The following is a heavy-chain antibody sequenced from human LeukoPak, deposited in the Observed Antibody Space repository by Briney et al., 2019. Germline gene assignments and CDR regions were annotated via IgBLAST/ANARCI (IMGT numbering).Heavy chain of an antibody. D-gene: IGHD3-10*01. CDR2: INHSGST. Sequence: SETLSLTCAVYGGSFSGYYWSWIRQPPGKGLEWIGEINHSGSTNYNPSLKSRVTISVDTSKNQFSLKLSSVTAADTAVYYCARHAGNGSGSLYYMDVWGKGTTVTISS. V-gene: IGHV4-34*01. CDR3: ARHAGNGSGSLYYMDV. J-gene: IGHJ6*03. CDR1: GGSFSGYY.